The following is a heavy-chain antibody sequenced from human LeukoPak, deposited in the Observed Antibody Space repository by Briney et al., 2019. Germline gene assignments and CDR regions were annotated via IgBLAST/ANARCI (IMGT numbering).Heavy chain of an antibody. CDR3: ARGPELLLDY. D-gene: IGHD1-26*01. V-gene: IGHV3-48*01. J-gene: IGHJ4*02. CDR2: ISSSSSTI. CDR1: GFTFSSYS. Sequence: PGGSLRLSCAASGFTFSSYSMNWVRQAPGKGLEWVSYISSSSSTIYYADSVRGRFTISRDNAKNSLYLQMNSLRAEDTAVYYCARGPELLLDYWGQGTLVTVSS.